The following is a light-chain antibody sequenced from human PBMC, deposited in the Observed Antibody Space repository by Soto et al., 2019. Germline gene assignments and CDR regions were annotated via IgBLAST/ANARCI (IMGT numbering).Light chain of an antibody. CDR3: QQYNNWPLT. CDR2: DAS. CDR1: QSVSTN. V-gene: IGKV3-15*01. Sequence: EIVMTQSPATLSVSPGERATLSCRASQSVSTNLAWYQQKPGQAPRLLIYDASTRATGIPARFSGGGSGTEFTLTISSLQSEDLAVYYCQQYNNWPLTFGGGTKVDIK. J-gene: IGKJ4*01.